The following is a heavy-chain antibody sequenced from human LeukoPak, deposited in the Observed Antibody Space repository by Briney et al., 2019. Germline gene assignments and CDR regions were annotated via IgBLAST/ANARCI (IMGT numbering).Heavy chain of an antibody. D-gene: IGHD3-22*01. CDR1: GFTFSSYG. CDR2: VFFDGTIQ. Sequence: AGGSLRLSCAASGFTFSSYGMHWVRQAPGKGLEWVAVVFFDGTIQYYADAVKGRFTISRDNSKNTLYLQINSLRGDDTAIYYCARDPRGPAGYDNSGRHTFDYWGQGTLVTVSS. CDR3: ARDPRGPAGYDNSGRHTFDY. J-gene: IGHJ4*02. V-gene: IGHV3-30*03.